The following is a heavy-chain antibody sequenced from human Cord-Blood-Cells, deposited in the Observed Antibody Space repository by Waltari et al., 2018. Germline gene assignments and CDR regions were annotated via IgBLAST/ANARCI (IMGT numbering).Heavy chain of an antibody. CDR2: INHSGST. J-gene: IGHJ4*02. CDR1: GGSFRGPC. D-gene: IGHD6-6*01. V-gene: IGHV4-34*01. CDR3: AGTSIAARCFDY. Sequence: QVQLQLWGAGLLQPLETLSLTCAVHGGSFRGPCWSWLRQPPGKGLEWIGEINHSGSTNYNPSLKSRVTISVDTSKNQFSLKLSSVTAADTAVYYCAGTSIAARCFDYWGQGTLVTVSS.